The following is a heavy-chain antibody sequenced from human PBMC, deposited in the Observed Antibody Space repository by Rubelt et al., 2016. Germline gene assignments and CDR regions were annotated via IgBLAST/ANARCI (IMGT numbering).Heavy chain of an antibody. CDR2: ISYDGSNK. D-gene: IGHD6-13*01. CDR1: GFTFSSYA. Sequence: VQLVESGGGVVQPGRSLRLSCAASGFTFSSYAMHWVRQAPGKGLEWVAVISYDGSNKYYADSVKGRFTISRDNSKNTLYLQMKSLRAWDTAVYYCAHSSSWYYFDYWGQGTLVTVSS. J-gene: IGHJ4*02. CDR3: AHSSSWYYFDY. V-gene: IGHV3-30*04.